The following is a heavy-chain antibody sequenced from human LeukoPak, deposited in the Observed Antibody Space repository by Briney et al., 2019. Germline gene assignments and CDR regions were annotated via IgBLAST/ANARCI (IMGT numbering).Heavy chain of an antibody. Sequence: GGSLRLSCAASGFTFSSYSMNWVRQAPGKGLEWVSYISRSSSTIYYADSVKGRFTISRDNAKNSLYLQMNSLRAEDTAVYYCARGGEYCSGGSCYCWFDPWGQGTLVTVSS. CDR1: GFTFSSYS. CDR3: ARGGEYCSGGSCYCWFDP. CDR2: ISRSSSTI. D-gene: IGHD2-15*01. J-gene: IGHJ5*02. V-gene: IGHV3-48*04.